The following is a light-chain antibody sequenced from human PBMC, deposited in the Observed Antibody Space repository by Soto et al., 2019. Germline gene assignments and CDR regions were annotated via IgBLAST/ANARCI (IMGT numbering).Light chain of an antibody. CDR2: EVS. J-gene: IGLJ3*02. Sequence: QSVLTQPASVSGSPGQSITISCTGTSSDVGSYNYVSWYQQYPGKAPKLMIYEVSNRPSGVSNRFSGSKSGNTASLTISGLQAEDEADYYCSSYTSSSTLWVFGGGTKLTVL. CDR1: SSDVGSYNY. CDR3: SSYTSSSTLWV. V-gene: IGLV2-14*01.